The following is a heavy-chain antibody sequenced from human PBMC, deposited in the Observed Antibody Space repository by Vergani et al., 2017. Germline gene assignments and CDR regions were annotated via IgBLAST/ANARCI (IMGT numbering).Heavy chain of an antibody. J-gene: IGHJ6*02. CDR2: INTNTGNP. Sequence: QVQLVQSGSELKKPGASVKVSCKASGYTFTSYAMNWVRQAPGQGLEWMGWINTNTGNPTYAQGFTGRFVFSLDISVSTAYLQISSLKAEDTAVYYCATLSAEYVNYYYYCGMDVWGQGTTVTVSS. V-gene: IGHV7-4-1*02. CDR1: GYTFTSYA. D-gene: IGHD3-16*01. CDR3: ATLSAEYVNYYYYCGMDV.